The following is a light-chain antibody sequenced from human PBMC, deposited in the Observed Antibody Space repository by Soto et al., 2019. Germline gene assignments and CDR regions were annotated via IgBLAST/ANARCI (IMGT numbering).Light chain of an antibody. CDR2: DAS. Sequence: EIVWTQSPATLSLSPGERATLSCRASQSVSSYLAWYQQKPGQAPRLLIYDASNRATGIPARFSGSGSGTDFTHTISSLEPEDCADYYCQQRSNWSGTFGQGTKLEI. V-gene: IGKV3-11*01. CDR1: QSVSSY. CDR3: QQRSNWSGT. J-gene: IGKJ2*01.